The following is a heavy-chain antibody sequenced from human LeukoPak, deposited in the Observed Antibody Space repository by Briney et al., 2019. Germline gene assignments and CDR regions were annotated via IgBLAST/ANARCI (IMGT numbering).Heavy chain of an antibody. CDR3: ARDCSSTSCYTLSYMDV. CDR2: ISYDGSNK. D-gene: IGHD2-2*02. V-gene: IGHV3-30*01. J-gene: IGHJ6*03. Sequence: PGRSLRLSCAASGFTFSSYAMHWVRQAPGKGLEWVAVISYDGSNKYYADSVKGRFTISRDNSKNTLYLQMNSLRAEDTAVYYCARDCSSTSCYTLSYMDVWGKGTTVTVSS. CDR1: GFTFSSYA.